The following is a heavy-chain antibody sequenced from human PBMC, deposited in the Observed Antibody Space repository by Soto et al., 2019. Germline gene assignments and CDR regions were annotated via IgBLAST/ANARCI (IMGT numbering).Heavy chain of an antibody. D-gene: IGHD2-15*01. J-gene: IGHJ6*02. CDR3: ARASTRGLHCSGASCYSDYYYGMDV. Sequence: PXDTLSLSCTVSGGACSSGSFYWSCIRQPPGKGLEWIGYIYYSGSTNYNPSLKSRVTISVDTSKNQFSLKLSSVTAADTAVYYCARASTRGLHCSGASCYSDYYYGMDVWGQGTTVTVSS. CDR1: GGACSSGSFY. V-gene: IGHV4-61*01. CDR2: IYYSGST.